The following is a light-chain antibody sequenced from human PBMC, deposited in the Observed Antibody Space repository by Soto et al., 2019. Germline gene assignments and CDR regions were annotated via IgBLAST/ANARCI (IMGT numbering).Light chain of an antibody. CDR3: QKYDSAPRT. Sequence: DIQMTQSPSSLSASVGDSVTITCRASQGINNYLAWYQQKPGKVPVLLIYSASTLKPGIPSRFSGSGAGTDFTLTISSLQPEDFAIYYCQKYDSAPRTFGQGTKVDIK. CDR1: QGINNY. CDR2: SAS. V-gene: IGKV1-27*01. J-gene: IGKJ1*01.